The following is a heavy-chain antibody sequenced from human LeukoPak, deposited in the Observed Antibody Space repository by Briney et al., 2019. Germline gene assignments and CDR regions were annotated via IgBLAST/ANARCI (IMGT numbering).Heavy chain of an antibody. CDR3: ARDFVWGKGY. V-gene: IGHV3-48*02. CDR1: GFTFSSHS. D-gene: IGHD3-16*01. CDR2: ISSSSSTI. J-gene: IGHJ4*02. Sequence: SGGSLRLSCAASGFTFSSHSMNRVRQAPGKGLEWVSYISSSSSTIYYADSVKGRFTISRDNAKNSLYLQINSLRDEDTAVYYCARDFVWGKGYWGQGILVTVSS.